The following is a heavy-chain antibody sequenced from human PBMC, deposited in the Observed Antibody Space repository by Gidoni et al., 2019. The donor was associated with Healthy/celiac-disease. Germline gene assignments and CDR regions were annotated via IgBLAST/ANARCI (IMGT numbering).Heavy chain of an antibody. CDR3: ARDQSGYCSSTSCYTPLGIDY. V-gene: IGHV1-2*02. J-gene: IGHJ4*02. CDR1: GYTFTGSY. CDR2: INPNSGGT. D-gene: IGHD2-2*02. Sequence: QVQLVQSGAEVKKPGASVTVPCKASGYTFTGSYMHWVRQAPGQGLEWMGWINPNSGGTNYAQKFQGRVTMTRDTSISTAYMELSRLRSDDTAVYYCARDQSGYCSSTSCYTPLGIDYWGQGTLVTVSS.